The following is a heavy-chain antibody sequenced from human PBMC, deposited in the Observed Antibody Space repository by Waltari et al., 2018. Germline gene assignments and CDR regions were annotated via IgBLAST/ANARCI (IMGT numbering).Heavy chain of an antibody. CDR2: MNPDNGNT. Sequence: QVQLVQSGAEVRKPGASVKVSCKASGYTFTNYDLNWVRLAAGQGPEWMGWMNPDNGNTGFAQKFQGRVTMTRDTSMTTAYMELSSLRSDDTAVYYCANSYNWNYGAECYFAYWGQGTLVTVSS. CDR1: GYTFTNYD. J-gene: IGHJ4*02. CDR3: ANSYNWNYGAECYFAY. D-gene: IGHD1-7*01. V-gene: IGHV1-8*02.